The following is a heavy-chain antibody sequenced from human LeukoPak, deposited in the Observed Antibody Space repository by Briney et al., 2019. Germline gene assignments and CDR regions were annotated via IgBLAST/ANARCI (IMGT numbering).Heavy chain of an antibody. V-gene: IGHV4-59*01. D-gene: IGHD3-10*01. Sequence: PSETLSLTCTVSGGSISSYYWSWIRQPPGKGLEWIGYIYYSGSTNYNPSLKSRVTISVDTSKNQFSLKLSSVTAADTAVYYCARDSYGSGSYSYWGQGTLVTVSS. CDR3: ARDSYGSGSYSY. J-gene: IGHJ4*02. CDR2: IYYSGST. CDR1: GGSISSYY.